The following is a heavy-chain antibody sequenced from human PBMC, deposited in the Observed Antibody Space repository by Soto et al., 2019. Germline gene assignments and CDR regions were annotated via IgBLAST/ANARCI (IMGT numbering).Heavy chain of an antibody. D-gene: IGHD4-17*01. J-gene: IGHJ6*02. V-gene: IGHV3-23*01. Sequence: GGSLRLSCAASGFTFSSYAMSWVRQAPGKGLEWVSAISGSGGSTYYADSVKGRFTISRDNSKNTLYLQMNSLRAEDTAVYYCAKGPTGTYYYYYGMDVWGQGTTVTVSS. CDR1: GFTFSSYA. CDR3: AKGPTGTYYYYYGMDV. CDR2: ISGSGGST.